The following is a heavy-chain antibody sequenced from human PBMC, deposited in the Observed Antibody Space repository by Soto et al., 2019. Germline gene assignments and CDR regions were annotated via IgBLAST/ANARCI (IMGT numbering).Heavy chain of an antibody. Sequence: QVQLVQSGAEVKKPGSSVRVSCQASGGTSTPNAFNWVRQAPGQGLEWMGGIIPMYNKPNYAPNFLGRVTISADPSTSTAYMELTTLRSEDTAVYFCARGYSGGYYYAMDVWGQGTTVTVSS. D-gene: IGHD4-4*01. CDR3: ARGYSGGYYYAMDV. CDR2: IIPMYNKP. CDR1: GGTSTPNA. V-gene: IGHV1-69*01. J-gene: IGHJ6*02.